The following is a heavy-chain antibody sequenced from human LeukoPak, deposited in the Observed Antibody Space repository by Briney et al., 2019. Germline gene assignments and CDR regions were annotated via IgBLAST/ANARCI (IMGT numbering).Heavy chain of an antibody. D-gene: IGHD6-13*01. J-gene: IGHJ4*02. V-gene: IGHV1-46*01. CDR3: AREGAALNDY. Sequence: ASVKVSCKASGYTFTGYYMHWVRQAPGQGLEWMGIINPSGGSTSYAQKFQGRVTMTRDTSTSTVYMELSSLRSGDAAVYYCAREGAALNDYWGQGTLVTVSS. CDR1: GYTFTGYY. CDR2: INPSGGST.